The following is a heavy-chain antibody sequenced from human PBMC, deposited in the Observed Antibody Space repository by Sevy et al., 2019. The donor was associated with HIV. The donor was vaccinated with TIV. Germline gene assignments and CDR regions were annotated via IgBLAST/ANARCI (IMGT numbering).Heavy chain of an antibody. CDR3: ARDNYYDSSPSYLYYYYYRMDV. CDR1: GFTFSSYS. D-gene: IGHD3-22*01. Sequence: GGSLRLSCAASGFTFSSYSMNWVRQAPGKGLEWVSYISSSSSTIYYADSVKGRFTISRDNAKNSLYLQMNSLRDEDTAVDYRARDNYYDSSPSYLYYYYYRMDVWGQGTTVTVSS. J-gene: IGHJ6*02. V-gene: IGHV3-48*02. CDR2: ISSSSSTI.